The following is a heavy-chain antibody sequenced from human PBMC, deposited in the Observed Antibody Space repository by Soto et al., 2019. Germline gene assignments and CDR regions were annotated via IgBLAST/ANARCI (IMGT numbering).Heavy chain of an antibody. CDR3: AREFTIFGVVIPLDY. V-gene: IGHV2-70*11. CDR1: GFSLSTSGMC. D-gene: IGHD3-3*01. J-gene: IGHJ4*02. CDR2: IDWDDDK. Sequence: SGPTLVNATQTLTLTCTFSGFSLSTSGMCVSWIRQPPGKALEWLARIDWDDDKYYSTSLKTRLTISKDTSKNQVVLTMTNMDPVDTATYYCAREFTIFGVVIPLDYWGQGTLVTVSS.